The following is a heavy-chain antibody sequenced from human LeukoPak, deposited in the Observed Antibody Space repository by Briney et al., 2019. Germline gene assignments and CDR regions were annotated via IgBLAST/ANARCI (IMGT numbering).Heavy chain of an antibody. J-gene: IGHJ4*02. CDR2: IKSETDGGTT. CDR1: GFTFSDAW. V-gene: IGHV3-15*01. Sequence: NPGGSLRLSCAASGFTFSDAWMTWLRQAPGKGLDWVGRIKSETDGGTTDYAAPVKGRYTISRDDSKNTLYLQMNSLKTEDTAVYYCTTDYYDGSDYWGQGTLVTVSS. D-gene: IGHD3-22*01. CDR3: TTDYYDGSDY.